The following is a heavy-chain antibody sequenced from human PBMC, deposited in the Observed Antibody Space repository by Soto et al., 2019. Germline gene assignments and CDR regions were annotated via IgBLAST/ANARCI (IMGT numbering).Heavy chain of an antibody. CDR3: TRETVAGITGLDY. CDR2: ISVSDAFI. V-gene: IGHV3-23*01. CDR1: GLNVGAFA. D-gene: IGHD1-20*01. Sequence: GSLLLSCAASGLNVGAFAVNWVRQAPGKGLEWVSGISVSDAFIYYADSVRGRFSISRDASENILYLQMNSLRVDDTALYYCTRETVAGITGLDYWGPGTLVTVSS. J-gene: IGHJ4*02.